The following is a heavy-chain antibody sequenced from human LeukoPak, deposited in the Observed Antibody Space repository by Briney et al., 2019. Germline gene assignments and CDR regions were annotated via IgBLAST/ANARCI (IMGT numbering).Heavy chain of an antibody. CDR3: ARDLHGSGEDPSGMDV. CDR2: INPNSGGT. V-gene: IGHV1-2*04. Sequence: ASVKVSCKASGYTFTGYYMHWVRQAPGQGLEWMGWINPNSGGTNYAQKFQGWVTMTRDTSISTAYMELSRLRSDDTAVYYCARDLHGSGEDPSGMDVWGKGTTVTVSS. CDR1: GYTFTGYY. J-gene: IGHJ6*04. D-gene: IGHD3-10*01.